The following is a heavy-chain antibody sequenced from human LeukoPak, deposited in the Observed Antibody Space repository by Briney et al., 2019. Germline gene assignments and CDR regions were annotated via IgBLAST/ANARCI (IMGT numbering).Heavy chain of an antibody. CDR2: IIPIFGTA. Sequence: SVKVSCKASGGTFSSYAISWVRQAPGQGLEWMGGIIPIFGTANYAQKFQGRVTITADKSTSTAYMELSSLRSEDTAVYYCARAPFSHEYSSSSPFDYYYYYMDVWGKGTTVTVSS. CDR1: GGTFSSYA. D-gene: IGHD6-6*01. J-gene: IGHJ6*03. CDR3: ARAPFSHEYSSSSPFDYYYYYMDV. V-gene: IGHV1-69*06.